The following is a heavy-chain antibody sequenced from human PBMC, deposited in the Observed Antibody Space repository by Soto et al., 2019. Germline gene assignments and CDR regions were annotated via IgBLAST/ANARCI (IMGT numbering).Heavy chain of an antibody. CDR1: GFSFSSYA. D-gene: IGHD1-26*01. J-gene: IGHJ4*02. V-gene: IGHV3-23*01. Sequence: GGSLRLSCAASGFSFSSYAMSWVRQAPGKGLEWVPSGGTYYADSVKGRFTVSRENSKNRVYLQVTSMIAEDTAVYYCAKGASRYSGSAEGYFDYWSQGTLVTVSS. CDR3: AKGASRYSGSAEGYFDY. CDR2: SGGT.